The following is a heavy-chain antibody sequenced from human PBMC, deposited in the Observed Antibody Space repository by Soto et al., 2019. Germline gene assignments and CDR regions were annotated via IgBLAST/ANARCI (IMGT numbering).Heavy chain of an antibody. J-gene: IGHJ4*03. D-gene: IGHD5-12*01. Sequence: EVQLVESGGGLVQPGGSLRLSCTASGFTFTDHSMNWVRHAPGKGLEWLSYINDISNAIHYADSVKGRFAMSRDNAKKSVFLQMNSLRVEDTGVYYCARDQPTTFSADHWGQGTVVTVSS. CDR3: ARDQPTTFSADH. CDR2: INDISNAI. V-gene: IGHV3-48*04. CDR1: GFTFTDHS.